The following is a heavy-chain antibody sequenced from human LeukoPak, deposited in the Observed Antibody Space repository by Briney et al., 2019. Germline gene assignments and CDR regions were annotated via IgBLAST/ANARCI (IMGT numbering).Heavy chain of an antibody. CDR3: ARGHWTDVARGSYYFDY. J-gene: IGHJ4*02. CDR2: INAGNGKT. Sequence: ASVKVSCKASQYTFTDYAVHWVRQAPGQGLEWMGWINAGNGKTKYSQSFQGRVTITRDTSATTAYMELSSLTSEDTAVYYCARGHWTDVARGSYYFDYWGQGTLVSVSS. D-gene: IGHD3-10*01. CDR1: QYTFTDYA. V-gene: IGHV1-3*01.